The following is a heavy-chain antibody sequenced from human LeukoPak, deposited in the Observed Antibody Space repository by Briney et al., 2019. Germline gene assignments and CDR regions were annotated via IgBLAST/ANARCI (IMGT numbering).Heavy chain of an antibody. V-gene: IGHV3-7*01. CDR2: INQDGSDK. Sequence: PGGSLRLSCAASGFTFSSDAMSWVRQAPGKGLECVANINQDGSDKYYVDSVKGRFTISRDNTKNSLYLQMNSLRAEDTAVYYCVGGDYWGQGTLVTVSA. CDR1: GFTFSSDA. J-gene: IGHJ4*02. CDR3: VGGDY.